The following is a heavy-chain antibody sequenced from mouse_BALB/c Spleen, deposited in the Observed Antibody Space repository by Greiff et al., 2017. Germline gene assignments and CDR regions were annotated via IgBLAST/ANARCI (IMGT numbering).Heavy chain of an antibody. CDR3: ARRYDRGVYAMDY. V-gene: IGHV2-2*02. Sequence: VKLQQSGPGLVQPSQSLSITCTVSGFSLTSYGVHWVRQSPGKGLEWLEVIWSGGSTDYNAAFISRLSISKDNSKSQVFFKMNSLQANDTAIYYCARRYDRGVYAMDYWGQGTSVTVSS. CDR2: IWSGGST. D-gene: IGHD2-14*01. CDR1: GFSLTSYG. J-gene: IGHJ4*01.